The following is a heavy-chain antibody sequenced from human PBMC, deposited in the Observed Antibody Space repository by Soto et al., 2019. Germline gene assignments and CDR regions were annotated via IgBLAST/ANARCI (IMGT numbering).Heavy chain of an antibody. Sequence: ASVKVSCKASGYTFTSYYMHWVRQAPGQGLEWMGIINPSGGSTSYAQKFQGRVTMTRDTSTSTVYMELSSLRSEDMAVYYCARDRKRRDIVVVPAAMGAFDIWGQGTMVTVSS. D-gene: IGHD2-2*01. V-gene: IGHV1-46*01. J-gene: IGHJ3*02. CDR3: ARDRKRRDIVVVPAAMGAFDI. CDR1: GYTFTSYY. CDR2: INPSGGST.